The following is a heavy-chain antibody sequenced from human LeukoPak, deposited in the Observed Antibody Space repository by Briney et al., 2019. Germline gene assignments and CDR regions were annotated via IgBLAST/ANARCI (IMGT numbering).Heavy chain of an antibody. CDR3: ARVSGYSFDY. CDR2: ISSSSSYI. CDR1: GFTFNTYN. V-gene: IGHV3-21*01. D-gene: IGHD3-3*01. J-gene: IGHJ4*02. Sequence: GGSLRLSCVASGFTFNTYNMNWVRQAPGKGLEWVSSISSSSSYIYYADSVKGRFTISRDNAKNSLYLQMNSLRAEDTAVYYCARVSGYSFDYWGQGTLVTVSS.